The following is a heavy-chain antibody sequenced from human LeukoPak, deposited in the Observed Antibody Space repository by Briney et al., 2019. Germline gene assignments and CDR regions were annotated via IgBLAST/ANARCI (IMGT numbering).Heavy chain of an antibody. J-gene: IGHJ4*02. D-gene: IGHD3-10*01. CDR3: AKDHAGSGRAFEY. V-gene: IGHV3-30*04. Sequence: GASLRLSCATSGFTFRMSGVHWVRQAPGKGLEWVALMSSDGIKSYYADSVKGRFTVSRDTSKDIVYLQMKSLSAGDTGIYYCAKDHAGSGRAFEYWGQGTLLTVSS. CDR2: MSSDGIKS. CDR1: GFTFRMSG.